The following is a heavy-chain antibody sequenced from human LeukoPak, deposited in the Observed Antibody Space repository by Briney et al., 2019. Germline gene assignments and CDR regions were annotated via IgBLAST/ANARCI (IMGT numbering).Heavy chain of an antibody. CDR1: GGTFSSYA. V-gene: IGHV1-69*13. CDR3: ASSPRDSSGYYYEAAYY. D-gene: IGHD3-22*01. J-gene: IGHJ4*02. CDR2: IMPIFGTA. Sequence: GASVKVSCKASGGTFSSYAISWVRQAPGQGREWMGGIMPIFGTANYAQKFQGRVTITADESTSTAYMELSSLRSEDTAVYYCASSPRDSSGYYYEAAYYWGQGTLVTVSS.